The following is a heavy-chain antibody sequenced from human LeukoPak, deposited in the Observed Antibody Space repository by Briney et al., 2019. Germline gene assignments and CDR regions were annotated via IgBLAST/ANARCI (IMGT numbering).Heavy chain of an antibody. CDR2: INPSGGST. Sequence: ASVKVSCKASGYTFTSYYIHWVRQAPGQGLEWMGLINPSGGSTNYAQKFQGRVTMTRDTSTSTVYMELSSLRSEDTAVYYCARYSSGWHYYYYYYMDVWGKGTTVTISS. CDR1: GYTFTSYY. V-gene: IGHV1-46*01. J-gene: IGHJ6*03. CDR3: ARYSSGWHYYYYYYMDV. D-gene: IGHD6-19*01.